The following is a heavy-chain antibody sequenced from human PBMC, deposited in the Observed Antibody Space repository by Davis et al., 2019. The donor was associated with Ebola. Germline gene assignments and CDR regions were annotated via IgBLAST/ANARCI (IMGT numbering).Heavy chain of an antibody. J-gene: IGHJ4*02. CDR3: AGDHCSGGSCYPTDY. CDR2: INPSGGST. D-gene: IGHD2-15*01. V-gene: IGHV1-46*01. CDR1: GYTFTSYY. Sequence: ASVKVSCRASGYTFTSYYMHWVRQAPGQGLEWMGIINPSGGSTSYAQKLQGRVTMTTDTSTSTAYMELRSLRSDDTAVYYCAGDHCSGGSCYPTDYWGQGTLVTVSS.